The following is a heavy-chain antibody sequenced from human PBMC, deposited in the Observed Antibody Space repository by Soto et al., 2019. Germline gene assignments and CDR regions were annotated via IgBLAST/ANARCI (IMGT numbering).Heavy chain of an antibody. CDR1: GYTCSNYG. Sequence: AXVKVSCKTSGYTCSNYGINWVRQAPGQGLEWMGWISGYNGNTNYAQTVQGRVTMTTDTSTGTVYMELRSLKSDDTALYYCARPPHGMDVWGQGTTVTVSS. CDR2: ISGYNGNT. V-gene: IGHV1-18*01. J-gene: IGHJ6*02. CDR3: ARPPHGMDV.